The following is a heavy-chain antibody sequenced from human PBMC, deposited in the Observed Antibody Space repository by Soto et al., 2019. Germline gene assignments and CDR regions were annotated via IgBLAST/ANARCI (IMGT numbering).Heavy chain of an antibody. D-gene: IGHD3-16*02. CDR3: AHGRNTADRYWFDP. J-gene: IGHJ5*02. V-gene: IGHV2-5*01. Sequence: GSGPTLVNPTQTLTLTCTVSGFSLSTSGVAVGWIRQPPGKALEWLAVIYGNDNKHYSASLNTRLTITKDTSKNQVVLTMTNMDPVDTATYYCAHGRNTADRYWFDPWGQRTLVPVSS. CDR2: IYGNDNK. CDR1: GFSLSTSGVA.